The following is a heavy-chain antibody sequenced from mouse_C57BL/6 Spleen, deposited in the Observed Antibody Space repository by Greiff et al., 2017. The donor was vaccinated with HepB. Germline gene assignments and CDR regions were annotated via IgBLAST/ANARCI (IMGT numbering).Heavy chain of an antibody. Sequence: QVQLQQPGAELVKPGASVKMSCKASGYTFTSCWITWVKQRPGQGLEWIGDIYPGSGSTNYNEKFKSKATLTVDTSSSTAYMQLSSLTSEDSAVYYCASSFITTVVAHYFDYWGQGTTLTVSS. V-gene: IGHV1-55*01. CDR2: IYPGSGST. CDR3: ASSFITTVVAHYFDY. J-gene: IGHJ2*01. D-gene: IGHD1-1*01. CDR1: GYTFTSCW.